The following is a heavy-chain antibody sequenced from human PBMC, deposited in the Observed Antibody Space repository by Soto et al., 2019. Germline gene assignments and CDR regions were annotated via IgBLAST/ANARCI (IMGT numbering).Heavy chain of an antibody. J-gene: IGHJ4*02. CDR2: FDPEDGET. CDR1: GYTLTELS. Sequence: GASVKVSCKVSGYTLTELSMHWVRQAPGKGLEWMGGFDPEDGETIYAQKFQGRVTMTEDTSTDTAYMELSSLRSEDTAVYYCATDNCSGGSCYVFDYWGQGTLVTVSS. D-gene: IGHD2-15*01. CDR3: ATDNCSGGSCYVFDY. V-gene: IGHV1-24*01.